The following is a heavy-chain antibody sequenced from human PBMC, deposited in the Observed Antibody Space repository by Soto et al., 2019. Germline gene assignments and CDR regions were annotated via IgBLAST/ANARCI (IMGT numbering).Heavy chain of an antibody. CDR2: ISAYNGNT. D-gene: IGHD3-22*01. V-gene: IGHV1-18*01. J-gene: IGHJ4*02. CDR3: ARLTYYYDSSGYYSSNYFDY. CDR1: GYTFTSYG. Sequence: QVQLVQSGAEVKKPGASVKVSCKASGYTFTSYGISWVRQAPGQGLEWMGWISAYNGNTNYAQKLQGRVTMTTDTSTSTAYMELRSLRSDDTAVYYCARLTYYYDSSGYYSSNYFDYWGQGTLVTVSS.